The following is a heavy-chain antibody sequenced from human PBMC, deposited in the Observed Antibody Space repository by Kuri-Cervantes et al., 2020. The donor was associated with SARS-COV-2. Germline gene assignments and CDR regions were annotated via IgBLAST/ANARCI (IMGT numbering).Heavy chain of an antibody. Sequence: GGSLRLSCTASGFTFGDYAMSWVRQAPGKGLEWVSYISSSSSTIYYADSVKGRFTISRDNAKNSLYLQMNSLRAEDTAVYYCVRSFDHWGQGHLVTVSS. CDR3: VRSFDH. J-gene: IGHJ4*02. CDR1: GFTFGDYA. CDR2: ISSSSSTI. V-gene: IGHV3-48*01.